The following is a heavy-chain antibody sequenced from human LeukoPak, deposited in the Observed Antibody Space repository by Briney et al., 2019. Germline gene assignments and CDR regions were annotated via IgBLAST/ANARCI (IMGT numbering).Heavy chain of an antibody. V-gene: IGHV1-2*02. Sequence: GASVKVSCKASGYTFTGYYLHCVRQAPGQGLEWMGWINPNSGGTNYAQKFQGRVTMTGDTSINTAYMELSRLSSDDTAIYYCAGRPDTAIVPIFDYWGQGTLVTVSS. CDR3: AGRPDTAIVPIFDY. J-gene: IGHJ4*02. CDR2: INPNSGGT. CDR1: GYTFTGYY. D-gene: IGHD5-18*01.